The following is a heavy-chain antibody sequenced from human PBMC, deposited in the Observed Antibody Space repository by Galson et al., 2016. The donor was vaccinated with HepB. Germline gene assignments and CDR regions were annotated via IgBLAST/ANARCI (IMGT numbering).Heavy chain of an antibody. CDR1: GYTFRRYG. Sequence: SVKVSCKASGYTFRRYGITWVRQAPGQGLERMGWISAYNGNTNYAQKVQGRVTMTTDTSTSTAYMELKSLRSDDTAVYYCARDAHDYVWGTYRAQAEIDYWGQGTLVTVSS. CDR3: ARDAHDYVWGTYRAQAEIDY. D-gene: IGHD3-16*02. J-gene: IGHJ4*02. CDR2: ISAYNGNT. V-gene: IGHV1-18*01.